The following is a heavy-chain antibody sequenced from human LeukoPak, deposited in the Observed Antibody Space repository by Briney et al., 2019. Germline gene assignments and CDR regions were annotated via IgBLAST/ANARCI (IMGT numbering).Heavy chain of an antibody. CDR3: ARDESD. CDR2: INTGNGNT. CDR1: GYTFTRYA. J-gene: IGHJ4*02. V-gene: IGHV1-3*04. Sequence: ASVKVSCKASGYTFTRYAIHWVRQAPGQRLKWMGWINTGNGNTKYSEKLQGRVTITRNTSASTAYMELSSLRSEDTAVYYCARDESDWGQGTLVTVSS.